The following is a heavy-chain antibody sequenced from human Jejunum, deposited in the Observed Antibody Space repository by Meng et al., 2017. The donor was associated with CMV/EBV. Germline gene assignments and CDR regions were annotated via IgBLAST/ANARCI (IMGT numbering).Heavy chain of an antibody. D-gene: IGHD1-1*01. Sequence: RDDRAGYGIKYKNRGKHGERKEKGKGQEREEHRWKEGRSKKNEEKVKGRLTIYRDNSKNTLYLQMNRMRVDDTAVYYCAKGRTMDDYWGQGTLVTVSS. CDR3: AKGRTMDDY. CDR1: GIKYKNRG. J-gene: IGHJ4*02. CDR2: RWKEGRSK. V-gene: IGHV3-33*06.